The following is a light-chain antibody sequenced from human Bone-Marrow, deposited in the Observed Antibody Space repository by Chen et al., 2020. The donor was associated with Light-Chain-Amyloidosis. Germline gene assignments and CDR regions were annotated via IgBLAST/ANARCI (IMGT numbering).Light chain of an antibody. CDR3: QVWDRSSDRPV. CDR2: DDS. V-gene: IGLV3-21*02. CDR1: NIPSTS. Sequence: SYVPTQPSSVSVAPGQTAPIACGGKNIPSTSVHWYQQPPGHAPLLVVYDDSDRPSGIPERLSGSNSGNTATLTISRVEAGDEADYYCQVWDRSSDRPVFGGGTKLTVL. J-gene: IGLJ3*02.